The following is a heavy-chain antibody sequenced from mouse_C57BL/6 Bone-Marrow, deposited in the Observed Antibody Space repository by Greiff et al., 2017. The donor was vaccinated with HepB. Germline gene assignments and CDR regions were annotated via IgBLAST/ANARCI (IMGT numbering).Heavy chain of an antibody. CDR1: GFTFSSYG. CDR2: ISSGGSYT. CDR3: ARSRYYYAMDY. J-gene: IGHJ4*01. Sequence: EVHLVESGGDLVKPGGSLKLSCAASGFTFSSYGMSWVRQTPDKRLEWVATISSGGSYTYYPDSVKGRFTISRDNAKNTLYLQMSSLKSEDTAMYYCARSRYYYAMDYWGQGTSVTVSS. V-gene: IGHV5-6*01.